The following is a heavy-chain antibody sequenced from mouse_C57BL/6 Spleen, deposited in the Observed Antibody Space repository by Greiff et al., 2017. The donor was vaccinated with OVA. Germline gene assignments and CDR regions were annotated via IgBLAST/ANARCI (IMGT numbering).Heavy chain of an antibody. CDR2: IYTGSGST. D-gene: IGHD3-2*02. CDR1: GYTFTSYG. Sequence: QVQLQQPGAELVKPGASVKMSCKASGYTFTSYGITWVKQRPGQGLEWIGDIYTGSGSTNYNEKFKSKATLSVDTSYRTAYMQLISLTSEDSAVVDCARGLDISGYAEAMDDWGHGTSVSVAT. J-gene: IGHJ4*01. V-gene: IGHV1-55*01. CDR3: ARGLDISGYAEAMDD.